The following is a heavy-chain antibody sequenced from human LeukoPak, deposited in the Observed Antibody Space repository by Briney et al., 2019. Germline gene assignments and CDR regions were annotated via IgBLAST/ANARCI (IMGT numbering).Heavy chain of an antibody. D-gene: IGHD1-26*01. V-gene: IGHV4-39*01. Sequence: SETLSLTCTVSGGSISSSSYYWGWIRQPPGKGLKWIGSIYYSGSTYYNPSLKSRVTISVDTSKNQFSLKLSSVTAADTAVYYCARRSGSYYHDAFDIWGQGTMVTVSS. CDR3: ARRSGSYYHDAFDI. CDR1: GGSISSSSYY. J-gene: IGHJ3*02. CDR2: IYYSGST.